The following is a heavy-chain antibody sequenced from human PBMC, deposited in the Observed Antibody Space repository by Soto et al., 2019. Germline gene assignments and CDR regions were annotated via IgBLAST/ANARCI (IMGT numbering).Heavy chain of an antibody. D-gene: IGHD3-16*02. Sequence: EVQLVESGGGLVKPGGSLRLSCAASGFTFSNAWMNWVRQAPGKGLEWVGRIKSKTDGGTTDYAAPVKGRFTISRDDSKNTLYLQMNSLKTEDTAVYYCTTENGFLGSYRVTDAFDIWGQGTMVTVSS. CDR3: TTENGFLGSYRVTDAFDI. V-gene: IGHV3-15*07. CDR1: GFTFSNAW. J-gene: IGHJ3*02. CDR2: IKSKTDGGTT.